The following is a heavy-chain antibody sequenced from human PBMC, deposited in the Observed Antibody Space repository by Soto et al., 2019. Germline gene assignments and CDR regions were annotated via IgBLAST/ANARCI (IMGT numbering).Heavy chain of an antibody. CDR2: IVVGSGNT. V-gene: IGHV1-58*01. CDR1: GFTFTSSA. CDR3: AAFLGTSKPYYFDY. Sequence: GASVKVSCKASGFTFTSSAVQWVRQARGQRLEWIGWIVVGSGNTNYAQKFQERVTITRDMSTSTAYMELSSLRSEDTAVYYCAAFLGTSKPYYFDYWGQGTLVTVSS. J-gene: IGHJ4*02. D-gene: IGHD2-2*01.